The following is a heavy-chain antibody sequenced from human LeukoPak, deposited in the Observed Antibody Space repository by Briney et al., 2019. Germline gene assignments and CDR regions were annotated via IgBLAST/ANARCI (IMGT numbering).Heavy chain of an antibody. Sequence: GGSLRLSCVASGFTFSTYNMNWVRQAPGKGLEWVSSIVSTSSLMSYSDSVKGRFTISRDNAKNSVYLQMNSLKTEDTAVYYCTRDRIYCSGGSCWLNYYYYYMDVWGKGTTVTISS. D-gene: IGHD2-15*01. CDR1: GFTFSTYN. V-gene: IGHV3-21*03. CDR3: TRDRIYCSGGSCWLNYYYYYMDV. CDR2: IVSTSSLM. J-gene: IGHJ6*03.